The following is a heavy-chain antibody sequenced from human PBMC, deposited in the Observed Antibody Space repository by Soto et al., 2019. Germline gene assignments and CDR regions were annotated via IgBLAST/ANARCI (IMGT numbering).Heavy chain of an antibody. CDR1: GFTFSSYC. V-gene: IGHV3-30*18. CDR2: ISYDGSNK. J-gene: IGHJ6*02. Sequence: GALKPSSEASGFTFSSYCMHGVRQAPGKGLEWVAVISYDGSNKYYADSVKGRFTISRDNSKNTLYLQMNSLRAEDTAVYYCAKGRRYDTLTGHNYYYYGMDVWGQGTTVTVSS. CDR3: AKGRRYDTLTGHNYYYYGMDV. D-gene: IGHD3-9*01.